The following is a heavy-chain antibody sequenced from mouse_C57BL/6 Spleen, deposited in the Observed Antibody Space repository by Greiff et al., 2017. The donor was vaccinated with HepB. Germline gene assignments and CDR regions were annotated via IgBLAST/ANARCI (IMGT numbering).Heavy chain of an antibody. Sequence: VQLKQSGPELVKPGASVKISCKASGYTFTDYYMNWVKQSHGKSLEWIGDINPNNGGTSYNQKFKGKATLTVDKSSSTAYMELRSLTSEDSAVYYCARSLYGSSYEWYFDVWGTGTTVTVSS. D-gene: IGHD1-1*01. CDR1: GYTFTDYY. CDR3: ARSLYGSSYEWYFDV. V-gene: IGHV1-26*01. J-gene: IGHJ1*03. CDR2: INPNNGGT.